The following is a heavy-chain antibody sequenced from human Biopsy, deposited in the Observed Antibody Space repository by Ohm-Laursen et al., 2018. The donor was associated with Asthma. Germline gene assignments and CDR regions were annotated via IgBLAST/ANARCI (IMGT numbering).Heavy chain of an antibody. CDR2: INYSGSA. CDR1: GGSFSSNC. D-gene: IGHD4-17*01. J-gene: IGHJ4*02. V-gene: IGHV4-59*01. CDR3: ATDSGVLPLGD. Sequence: PSQTLSLTCAVYGGSFSSNCWSWIRQAPGKGLEWIGFINYSGSANYSPSLRGRVSISVDRSKNQISLKLTSVTAADTATYYCATDSGVLPLGDWGQGSLVTVSS.